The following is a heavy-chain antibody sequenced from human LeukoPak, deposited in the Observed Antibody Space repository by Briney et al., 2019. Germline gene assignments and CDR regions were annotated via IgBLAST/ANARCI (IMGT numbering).Heavy chain of an antibody. D-gene: IGHD6-19*01. CDR2: IYYTGST. V-gene: IGHV4-59*12. CDR3: AGANLRQWLVWWLDC. Sequence: NPSETLSLTCTVSGGSISTYYWSWIRQPPGKGLEWIGYIYYTGSTNYNPSLKSRVTISVDTSKNQFSLKLSSVTAADTAVYYCAGANLRQWLVWWLDCWGQGTLVTVSS. J-gene: IGHJ5*01. CDR1: GGSISTYY.